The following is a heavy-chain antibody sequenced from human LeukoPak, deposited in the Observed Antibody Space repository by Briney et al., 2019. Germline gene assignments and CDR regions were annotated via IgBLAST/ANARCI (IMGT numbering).Heavy chain of an antibody. CDR2: ISTSSSFL. J-gene: IGHJ6*03. CDR1: GFTFSRYS. V-gene: IGHV3-21*04. CDR3: ARVGYGRQQLGNSDYYYYYMDV. Sequence: GGSLRLSCAASGFTFSRYSMNWVRQAPGKGLEWVSSISTSSSFLYYADSVKGRFTISRDNAKNSLYLQMNSLRAEDTALYYCARVGYGRQQLGNSDYYYYYMDVWGKGTTVTVSS. D-gene: IGHD6-13*01.